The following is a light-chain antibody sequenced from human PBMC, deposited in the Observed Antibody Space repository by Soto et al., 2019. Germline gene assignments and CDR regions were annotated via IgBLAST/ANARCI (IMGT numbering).Light chain of an antibody. CDR2: DNN. V-gene: IGLV1-51*01. CDR1: SSNIGNNY. J-gene: IGLJ2*01. CDR3: GTWDSSLSAVV. Sequence: QSVLTQPPSVSAAPGQKGTISCSGSSSNIGNNYVSWYQQFPGTAPKLLIYDNNKRPSGIPDRFSGSKSGTSATLDITGLQTGDEADYYCGTWDSSLSAVVFGGGTKVTVL.